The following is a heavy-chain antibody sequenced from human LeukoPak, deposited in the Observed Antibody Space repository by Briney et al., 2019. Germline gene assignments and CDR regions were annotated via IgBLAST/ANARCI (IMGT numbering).Heavy chain of an antibody. Sequence: SETLSLTRTVSGGSISPLYWSWIRQPPGKGLEFIGYIYYSGTTNYNPSLKSRVTLSVDTSKNQSSLKLSSVTAADTAVYYCARGGVAAKYYFDYWSQGTLVTVSS. CDR1: GGSISPLY. D-gene: IGHD3-10*01. CDR2: IYYSGTT. J-gene: IGHJ4*02. CDR3: ARGGVAAKYYFDY. V-gene: IGHV4-59*11.